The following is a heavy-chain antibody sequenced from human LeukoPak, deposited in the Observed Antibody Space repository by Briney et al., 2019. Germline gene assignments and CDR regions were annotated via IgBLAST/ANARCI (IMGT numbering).Heavy chain of an antibody. Sequence: SETLSLTCTVSGGSISSYYWSWIRQPPGKGLEWIGYIYYSGSTNYNPSLKSRVTISVDTSQNQFSLNLSSVTAADTAVYYCTKGTVANIFDYWGQGTLVTVSS. CDR2: IYYSGST. D-gene: IGHD2-15*01. J-gene: IGHJ4*02. V-gene: IGHV4-59*01. CDR1: GGSISSYY. CDR3: TKGTVANIFDY.